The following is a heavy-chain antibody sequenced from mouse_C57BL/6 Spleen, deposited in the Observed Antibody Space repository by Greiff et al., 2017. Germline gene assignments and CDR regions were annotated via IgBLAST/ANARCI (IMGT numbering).Heavy chain of an antibody. V-gene: IGHV1-82*01. CDR3: ARGDDYSWFAY. Sequence: VQLQQSGPELVKPGASVKISCKASGYAFSSSWMNWVKQRPGKGLEWIGRIYPGDGATNYNGKFKGKATLTADKSSSTAYMQLSSLTSEDSAVYFCARGDDYSWFAYWGQGTLVTVSA. J-gene: IGHJ3*01. D-gene: IGHD2-4*01. CDR2: IYPGDGAT. CDR1: GYAFSSSW.